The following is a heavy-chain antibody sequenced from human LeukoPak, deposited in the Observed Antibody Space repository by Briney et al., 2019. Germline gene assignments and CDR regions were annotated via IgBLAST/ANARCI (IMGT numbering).Heavy chain of an antibody. CDR1: GFTFNNYA. CDR3: ARGLGFLEWLLYNWFDP. J-gene: IGHJ5*02. CDR2: ISGSGGTT. V-gene: IGHV3-23*01. Sequence: PGASLRLSCAASGFTFNNYAMSWVRQTPGMGLEWVSAISGSGGTTYYADSVKGRFTISRDNSKNTLYLQMNSLRAEDTAVYYCARGLGFLEWLLYNWFDPWGQGTLVTVSS. D-gene: IGHD3-3*01.